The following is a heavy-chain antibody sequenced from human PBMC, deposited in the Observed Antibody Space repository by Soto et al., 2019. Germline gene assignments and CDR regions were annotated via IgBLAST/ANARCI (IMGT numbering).Heavy chain of an antibody. CDR3: ARARGRAYYGSGSYYPY. CDR2: INHSGST. V-gene: IGHV4-34*01. Sequence: QVQLQQWGAGLLKPSETLSLTCAVYGGSFSGYYWSWIRQPPGKGLEWIGEINHSGSTNYNPSLKSRVTISVHTSKNQFSLKLSSVTAADTAVYYCARARGRAYYGSGSYYPYWGQGTLVTVSS. CDR1: GGSFSGYY. D-gene: IGHD3-10*01. J-gene: IGHJ4*02.